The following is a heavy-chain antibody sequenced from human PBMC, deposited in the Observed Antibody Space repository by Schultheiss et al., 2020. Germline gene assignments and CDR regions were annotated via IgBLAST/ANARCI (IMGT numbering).Heavy chain of an antibody. CDR1: GFTFSSYA. D-gene: IGHD1-26*01. V-gene: IGHV3-23*01. CDR3: ARRLQLQVLPVHFGMDV. Sequence: GGSLRLSCAASGFTFSSYAMSWVRQAPGKGLEWVSAISGSGGSTYYADSVKGRFTYPRDNAKNSLYLQMSSLRADDTAVYYCARRLQLQVLPVHFGMDVWGQGTTVTVFS. J-gene: IGHJ6*01. CDR2: ISGSGGST.